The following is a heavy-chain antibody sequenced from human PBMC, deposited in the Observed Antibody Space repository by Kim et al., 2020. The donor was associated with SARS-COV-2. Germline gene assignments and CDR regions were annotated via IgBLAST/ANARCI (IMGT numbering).Heavy chain of an antibody. V-gene: IGHV3-7*01. D-gene: IGHD2-2*01. Sequence: DPVKCRFTISSDNAKNSLYRQMNSLRAEDTAVYYCAREFSIVVVPAAPDYWGQGTLVTVSS. J-gene: IGHJ4*02. CDR3: AREFSIVVVPAAPDY.